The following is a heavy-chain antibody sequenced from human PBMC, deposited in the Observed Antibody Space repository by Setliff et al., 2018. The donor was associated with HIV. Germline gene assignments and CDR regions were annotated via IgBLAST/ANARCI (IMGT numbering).Heavy chain of an antibody. CDR3: AKASRGEYYDNSGFFVTYFDN. CDR2: ISSDGSNE. CDR1: AFTFSSCA. D-gene: IGHD3-22*01. J-gene: IGHJ4*02. V-gene: IGHV3-30*04. Sequence: PGGSLRLSCAASAFTFSSCAIHWVRQAPGKGLEWVALISSDGSNEYYADSVKGRFTISRDNSKNTLYLQMDSLRAEDTAVYYCAKASRGEYYDNSGFFVTYFDNWGQGKLVTVSS.